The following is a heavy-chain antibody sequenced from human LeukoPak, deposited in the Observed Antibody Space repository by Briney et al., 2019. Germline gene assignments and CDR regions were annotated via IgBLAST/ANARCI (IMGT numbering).Heavy chain of an antibody. D-gene: IGHD3-10*01. CDR1: GFTFSRYT. CDR3: ARAPVIFGSGTQDAFDI. CDR2: ISTSSIYK. J-gene: IGHJ3*02. V-gene: IGHV3-21*01. Sequence: GGSLRLSCGASGFTFSRYTMNWVRQAPGKGLEWVASISTSSIYKYYGDPVKGRFTISRDNSRNSVYLQMDSLRAEDAALYYCARAPVIFGSGTQDAFDIWGQGTMVTVSS.